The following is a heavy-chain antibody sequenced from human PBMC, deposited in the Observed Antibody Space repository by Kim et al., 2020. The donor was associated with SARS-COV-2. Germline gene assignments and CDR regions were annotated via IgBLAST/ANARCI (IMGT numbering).Heavy chain of an antibody. Sequence: IYSADTVGGRFTISRDNDKNSLYLQRNSLRAEDTAVYYCARGPNYSPFDYWGQGTLVTVSS. CDR3: ARGPNYSPFDY. CDR2: I. J-gene: IGHJ4*02. D-gene: IGHD4-4*01. V-gene: IGHV3-48*03.